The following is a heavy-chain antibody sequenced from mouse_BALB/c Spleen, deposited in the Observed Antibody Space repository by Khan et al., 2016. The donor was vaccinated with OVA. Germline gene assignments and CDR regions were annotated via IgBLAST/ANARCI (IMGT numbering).Heavy chain of an antibody. D-gene: IGHD3-1*01. Sequence: QVQLKESGAELVKPGASVKLSCKASGYTFTSYQMYWVKQRPGQGLEWIGEINPNYGGTNFNEKFKSKATLTVDKSSSTAFMQLSSLTSEDSAVYYCIRGGYGGFAYWGQGTLVTASA. CDR3: IRGGYGGFAY. CDR1: GYTFTSYQ. CDR2: INPNYGGT. V-gene: IGHV1S81*02. J-gene: IGHJ3*01.